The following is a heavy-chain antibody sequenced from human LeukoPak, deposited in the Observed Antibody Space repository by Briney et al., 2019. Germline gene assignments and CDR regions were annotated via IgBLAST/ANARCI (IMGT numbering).Heavy chain of an antibody. V-gene: IGHV3-30*04. J-gene: IGHJ4*02. D-gene: IGHD5-24*01. CDR1: GFTFSSYA. CDR3: AKGGDGYNWYLGY. CDR2: ISYDGSNK. Sequence: GGSLRLSCAASGFTFSSYAMHWVRQAPGKGLEWVAVISYDGSNKYYADSVKGRFTISRDNSKNTLYLQMNSLRAEDTAVYYCAKGGDGYNWYLGYWGQGTLVTVSS.